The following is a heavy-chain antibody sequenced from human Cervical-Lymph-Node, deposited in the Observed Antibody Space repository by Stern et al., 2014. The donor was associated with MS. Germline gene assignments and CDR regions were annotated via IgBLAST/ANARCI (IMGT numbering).Heavy chain of an antibody. CDR3: ARQRYFDY. J-gene: IGHJ4*02. CDR2: IFPGGSDI. V-gene: IGHV5-51*01. Sequence: VQLGQSGAEVKRPGESLKISCQASGYTFTSYWIGWVRQMPGKGLEWIAIIFPGGSDIRYSPSFQGQVTISADKSSSTAYLQWNNLKASDTAIYYCARQRYFDYWGQGTLVTVSS. CDR1: GYTFTSYW.